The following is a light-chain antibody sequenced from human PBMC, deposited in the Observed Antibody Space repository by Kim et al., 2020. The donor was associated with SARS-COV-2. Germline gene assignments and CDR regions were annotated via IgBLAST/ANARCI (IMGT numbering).Light chain of an antibody. CDR3: QQFDSRLLT. J-gene: IGKJ4*01. Sequence: SASVGDRVTVTCRASQDIRSALAWYQQEAGKTPRLLVYDASRLQRGVPSRFSASGSGTDFTLTISSVQPEDFATYYCQQFDSRLLTFGGGTKLEI. CDR1: QDIRSA. CDR2: DAS. V-gene: IGKV1-13*02.